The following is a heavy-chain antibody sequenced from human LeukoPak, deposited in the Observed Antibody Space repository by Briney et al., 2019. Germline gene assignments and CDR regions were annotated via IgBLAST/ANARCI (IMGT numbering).Heavy chain of an antibody. CDR2: IIPIFGTA. J-gene: IGHJ1*01. V-gene: IGHV1-69*13. Sequence: GASVKVSCKASGGTFSSYAISWVRQAPGQGLEWMGGIIPIFGTANYAQKFQGRVTITADESTSTAYMELSSLRSEDTAVYYCARETPDSSGYYSSYFQHWGQGTLVTVSS. D-gene: IGHD3-22*01. CDR3: ARETPDSSGYYSSYFQH. CDR1: GGTFSSYA.